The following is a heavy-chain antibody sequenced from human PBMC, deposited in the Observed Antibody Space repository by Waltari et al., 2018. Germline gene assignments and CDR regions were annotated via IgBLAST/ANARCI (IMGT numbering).Heavy chain of an antibody. CDR2: ISGSGGST. Sequence: EVQLLESGGGLVQPGGSLSLSCAASGFTFSSYAMSWVRQAPGKGLEWVSAISGSGGSTYYADSVKGRFTISRDNSKNTLYLQMNSLRAEDTAVYYCARYGDYVSAFDIWGQGTMVTVSS. V-gene: IGHV3-23*01. D-gene: IGHD4-17*01. CDR1: GFTFSSYA. J-gene: IGHJ3*02. CDR3: ARYGDYVSAFDI.